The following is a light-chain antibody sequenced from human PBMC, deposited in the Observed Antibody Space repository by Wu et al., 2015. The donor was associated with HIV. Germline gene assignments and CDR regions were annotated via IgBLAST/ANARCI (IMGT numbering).Light chain of an antibody. V-gene: IGKV3-20*01. CDR2: GAS. CDR3: QQYDRSPGT. Sequence: EIVLTQSPGTLSLSPGERATLACRASQNIGSNHLAWYLQKPGQAPRLLIYGASTRATAIPDRFSGSGSGTDFTLTISRLEPEDFAVYYCQQYDRSPGTFGQGTKVEIK. J-gene: IGKJ1*01. CDR1: QNIGSNH.